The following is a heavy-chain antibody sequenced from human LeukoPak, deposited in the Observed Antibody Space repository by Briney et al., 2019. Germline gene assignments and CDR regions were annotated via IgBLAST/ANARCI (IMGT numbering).Heavy chain of an antibody. V-gene: IGHV3-7*01. CDR3: ARVGYCSGGSCYSSLDY. CDR2: IKQYGGEK. Sequence: PGGSLRLSCAASGFTFSSYWMSWVRQAPGKGLEWVANIKQYGGEKYYVDSVKGRFTISRDNAKNSLYLQMNSLRAEDTAVYYCARVGYCSGGSCYSSLDYWGQGTLVTVSS. D-gene: IGHD2-15*01. J-gene: IGHJ4*02. CDR1: GFTFSSYW.